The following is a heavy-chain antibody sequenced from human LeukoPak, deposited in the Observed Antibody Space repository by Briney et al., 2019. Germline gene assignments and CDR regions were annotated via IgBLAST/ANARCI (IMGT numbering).Heavy chain of an antibody. D-gene: IGHD2-15*01. CDR1: GYSISRGYY. J-gene: IGHJ4*02. V-gene: IGHV4-38-2*02. Sequence: PSETLSLTCDVSGYSISRGYYWGWVRQSPGKGLEGIANIHHSGRTYYNPSLKSRVTISGDMSKNQISLKLTSVTAADTAVYHCTRETIRFCSDTDCLQGEFWGQGALVTDSS. CDR3: TRETIRFCSDTDCLQGEF. CDR2: IHHSGRT.